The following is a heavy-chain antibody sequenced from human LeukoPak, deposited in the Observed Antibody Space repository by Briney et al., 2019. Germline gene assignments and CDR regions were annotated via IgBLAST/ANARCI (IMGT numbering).Heavy chain of an antibody. V-gene: IGHV3-7*03. Sequence: QAGGSLRLSCAASGFTLSSYSMNWVRQAPGKGLEWVANIKEDGGEIHFVDSMKGRFTISRDNAKNSLYLQMNSLRGDDTAVYYCARSGYSHSWDYWGQGTLVIVSS. CDR3: ARSGYSHSWDY. J-gene: IGHJ4*02. CDR1: GFTLSSYS. D-gene: IGHD1-26*01. CDR2: IKEDGGEI.